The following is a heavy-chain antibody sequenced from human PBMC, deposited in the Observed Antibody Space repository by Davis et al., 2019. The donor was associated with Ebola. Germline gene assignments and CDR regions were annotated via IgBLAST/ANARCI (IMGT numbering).Heavy chain of an antibody. Sequence: HTGGSLRLSCAASGFTFSSYWMHWVRQAPGKGLVWVSRINSDGSSTTYADSVKGRFTISRDNAKNTLYLQMNSLRAEDTAVYYCARVSEGYYDFWSGYYIGWFDPWGQGTLVTVSS. D-gene: IGHD3-3*01. CDR3: ARVSEGYYDFWSGYYIGWFDP. V-gene: IGHV3-74*01. CDR1: GFTFSSYW. CDR2: INSDGSST. J-gene: IGHJ5*02.